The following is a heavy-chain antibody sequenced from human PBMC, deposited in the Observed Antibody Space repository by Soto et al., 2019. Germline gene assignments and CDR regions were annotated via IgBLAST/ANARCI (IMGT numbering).Heavy chain of an antibody. V-gene: IGHV4-34*01. Sequence: SETLSLTCAVYGGSFSGYYWTWIRQPPGTGLEWIGEINHSGSTNYNPSLKSRVTISVDRSKNQFSLKLSSVTAADTAVYYCASTGNRHDYGDYAQGLPVYWGQGTLVTVSS. CDR1: GGSFSGYY. D-gene: IGHD4-17*01. CDR2: INHSGST. CDR3: ASTGNRHDYGDYAQGLPVY. J-gene: IGHJ4*02.